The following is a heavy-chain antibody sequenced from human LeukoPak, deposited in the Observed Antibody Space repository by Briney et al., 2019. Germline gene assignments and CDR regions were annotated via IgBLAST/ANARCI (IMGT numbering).Heavy chain of an antibody. CDR3: ARILITNYYDSSGYYY. D-gene: IGHD3-22*01. CDR1: GYTFTSYG. V-gene: IGHV1-18*01. Sequence: GASVKVSCKASGYTFTSYGISWVRQAPGQGLEWMGWISAYNGNTNYAQKLQGRVTMTTDTSTSTAYMELRSLRSDDTAVYYCARILITNYYDSSGYYYWGQGTLVTVSS. J-gene: IGHJ4*02. CDR2: ISAYNGNT.